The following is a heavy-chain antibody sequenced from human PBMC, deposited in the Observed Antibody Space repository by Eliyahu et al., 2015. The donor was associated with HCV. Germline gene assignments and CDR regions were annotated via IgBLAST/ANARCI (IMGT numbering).Heavy chain of an antibody. V-gene: IGHV3-15*01. CDR1: GXIFXNAW. CDR2: IKSKSDGGXT. Sequence: EVQLVESGGGLVKPGGSLRLSCAASGXIFXNAWISWVRQAPGKGXEWVGRIKSKSDGGXTDYAAPVKGRFTISRDDSKNTLYLQMNSLKSEDIAVYYCTTAFYGDYYSYAMDVWGQGTTVTVSS. D-gene: IGHD4-17*01. CDR3: TTAFYGDYYSYAMDV. J-gene: IGHJ6*02.